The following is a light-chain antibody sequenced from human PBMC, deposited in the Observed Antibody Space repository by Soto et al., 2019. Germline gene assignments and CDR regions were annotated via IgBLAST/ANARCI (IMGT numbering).Light chain of an antibody. CDR3: QQYNSYWT. J-gene: IGKJ1*01. Sequence: DIQMTQSPSTLSASVGDRVTITCRASQSISNWLAWYQQKPGKAPNLLIFDASTLQSGVPSRFSGSGSGTVFTLSIISLQPDDFATYYCQQYNSYWTFGQGTKVEIK. V-gene: IGKV1-5*01. CDR1: QSISNW. CDR2: DAS.